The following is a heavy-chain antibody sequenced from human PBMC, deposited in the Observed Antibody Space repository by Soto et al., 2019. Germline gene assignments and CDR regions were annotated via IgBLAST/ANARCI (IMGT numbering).Heavy chain of an antibody. CDR2: IHYSGSI. V-gene: IGHV4-59*01. CDR1: GASSSSYY. CDR3: ARHSQNGPPLWFGELLS. D-gene: IGHD3-10*01. J-gene: IGHJ4*02. Sequence: QEQLQESGPGLVKPSETLSLTCTVSGASSSSYYWSWIRQPPGKGLDWIGYIHYSGSINYNPSLKSRVIISIDTPKNQFSRNLSSVTAADTAVYYCARHSQNGPPLWFGELLSWGQGTLVTVSS.